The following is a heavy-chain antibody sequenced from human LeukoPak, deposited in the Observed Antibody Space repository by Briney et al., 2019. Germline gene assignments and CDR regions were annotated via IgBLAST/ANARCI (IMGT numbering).Heavy chain of an antibody. J-gene: IGHJ4*02. D-gene: IGHD5-18*01. V-gene: IGHV3-20*04. Sequence: PGGCLRLSCAVSGLTFNNYAMSWVRQAPGKGLGWVYGIYWNGAGAAYADSVKGRFTISRDNAKNSLYLQMNSLRAEDTAFYYCAKKSGYSFGRFDYWGQGTLVTVSS. CDR1: GLTFNNYA. CDR3: AKKSGYSFGRFDY. CDR2: IYWNGAGA.